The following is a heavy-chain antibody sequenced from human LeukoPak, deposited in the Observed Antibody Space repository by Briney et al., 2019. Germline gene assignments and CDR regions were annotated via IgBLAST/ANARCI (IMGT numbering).Heavy chain of an antibody. Sequence: GRSLRLSCAASGFTFSSYGMHWVRQAPGKGLEWVADIWYDGSNKYYADSVKGRFTISRDNSKNTLYLQMNSLRAEDTAVYYCARDLSKAAAGTEPDYWGQGTLVTVSS. J-gene: IGHJ4*02. CDR2: IWYDGSNK. CDR1: GFTFSSYG. D-gene: IGHD6-13*01. V-gene: IGHV3-33*01. CDR3: ARDLSKAAAGTEPDY.